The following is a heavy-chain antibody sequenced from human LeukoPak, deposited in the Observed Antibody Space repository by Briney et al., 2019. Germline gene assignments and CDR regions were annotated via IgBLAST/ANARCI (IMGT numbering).Heavy chain of an antibody. CDR3: ARGRGFYDSSGYYLDY. CDR2: ISSSGSTI. CDR1: GFTFSDYY. Sequence: GGSLRLSCAASGFTFSDYYMSWLRQAPGKGLEWVSYISSSGSTIYYADSVKGRFTISRDNAKNSLYLQMNSLRAEDTAVYYCARGRGFYDSSGYYLDYWGQGTLVTVSS. V-gene: IGHV3-11*04. D-gene: IGHD3-22*01. J-gene: IGHJ4*02.